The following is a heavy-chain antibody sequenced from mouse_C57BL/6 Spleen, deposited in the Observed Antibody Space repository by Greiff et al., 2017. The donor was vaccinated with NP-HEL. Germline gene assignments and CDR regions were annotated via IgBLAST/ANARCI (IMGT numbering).Heavy chain of an antibody. CDR1: GYTFTSYT. CDR3: ARVPPFTTVVATGAMDY. Sequence: VQLQQSGAELARPGASVKMSCKASGYTFTSYTMHWVKQRPGQGLEWIGYINPSSGYTKYNQKFKDKATLTADKSSSTAYMQLSSLTSEDSAVYYCARVPPFTTVVATGAMDYWGQGTSVTVSS. J-gene: IGHJ4*01. D-gene: IGHD1-1*01. CDR2: INPSSGYT. V-gene: IGHV1-4*01.